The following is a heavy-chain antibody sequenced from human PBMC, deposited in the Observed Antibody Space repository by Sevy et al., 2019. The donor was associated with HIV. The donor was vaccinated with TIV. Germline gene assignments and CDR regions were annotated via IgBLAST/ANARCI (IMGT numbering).Heavy chain of an antibody. CDR3: AKRYCSTITCYDDDFWNPYYCYGLDV. V-gene: IGHV3-23*01. CDR2: ISAGGTTT. J-gene: IGHJ6*02. CDR1: GFIFSNYP. Sequence: GGSLRLSCAASGFIFSNYPMSWVRHSPGKGLEWVSDISAGGTTTYYADSVEGRFTISRDNSKNTVSLQMNSLGAEDMARYYCAKRYCSTITCYDDDFWNPYYCYGLDVWGQGISVTVSS. D-gene: IGHD2-2*01.